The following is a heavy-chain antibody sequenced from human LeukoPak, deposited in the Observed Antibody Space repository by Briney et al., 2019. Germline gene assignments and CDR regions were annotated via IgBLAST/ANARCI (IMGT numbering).Heavy chain of an antibody. J-gene: IGHJ4*02. CDR3: AEDLSPLPATTYYFDD. V-gene: IGHV3-23*01. Sequence: GGSLRLSCAASGFTFSRYAMSWVRQAPGKGLEWVSAISGSVGSTYYADSVKGRFTISRDNSKNTLYLQMNSLSAEHTAVYYFAEDLSPLPATTYYFDDWGQGTSVTVSS. D-gene: IGHD2-15*01. CDR1: GFTFSRYA. CDR2: ISGSVGST.